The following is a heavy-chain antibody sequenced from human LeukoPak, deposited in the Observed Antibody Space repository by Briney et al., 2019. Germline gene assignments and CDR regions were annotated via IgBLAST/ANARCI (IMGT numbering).Heavy chain of an antibody. D-gene: IGHD2-2*01. J-gene: IGHJ4*02. Sequence: GALRLSCAASGFTFSSYGMHWVRQAPGKGLEWVAVISYDGSNKYYADSVKGRFTISRDNSKNTLYLQMNSLRAEDTAVYYCAKDPVSTSPAGPFEVDYWGQGTLVTVSS. CDR1: GFTFSSYG. CDR2: ISYDGSNK. V-gene: IGHV3-30*18. CDR3: AKDPVSTSPAGPFEVDY.